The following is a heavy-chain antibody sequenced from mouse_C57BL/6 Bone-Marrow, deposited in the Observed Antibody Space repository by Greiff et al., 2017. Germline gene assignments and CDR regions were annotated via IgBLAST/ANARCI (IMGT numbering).Heavy chain of an antibody. CDR2: INPNNGGT. CDR3: ANRYGGGDY. J-gene: IGHJ2*01. CDR1: GYTFTDYN. V-gene: IGHV1-22*01. Sequence: DVQLQESGPELVKPGASVKMSCKASGYTFTDYNMHWVKQSHGKSLEWIGYINPNNGGTSYNQKFKGKATLTVNKSSSTAYMELRSLTSEDSAVYYCANRYGGGDYWGQGTTLTVSS. D-gene: IGHD1-1*01.